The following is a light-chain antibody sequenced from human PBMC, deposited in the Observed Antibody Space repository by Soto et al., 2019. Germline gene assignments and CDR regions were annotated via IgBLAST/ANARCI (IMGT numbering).Light chain of an antibody. CDR3: QQYYSHDLT. CDR2: KAS. J-gene: IGKJ4*01. Sequence: DIQMTQSPSTLSASVGDRVTITCRASQSISSWLAWYQQKPGKAPKLLIYKASSLEGGVPSRFSGSGSGTEFTLTISSLQPDDFATYYCQQYYSHDLTFSGGTKVEIK. CDR1: QSISSW. V-gene: IGKV1-5*03.